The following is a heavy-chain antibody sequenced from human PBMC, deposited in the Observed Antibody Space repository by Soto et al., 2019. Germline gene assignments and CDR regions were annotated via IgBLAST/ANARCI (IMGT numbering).Heavy chain of an antibody. CDR1: GFTFSSYS. Sequence: GGFLRLSCAASGFTFSSYSMNWVRKAPGRGLEWVSYISSSSSTIYYADSVKGRFTISRDNAKNSLDLQMNSLRGEDTAVYYCARADYPNSSYYGLDAWGQGTTVPVSS. CDR3: ARADYPNSSYYGLDA. D-gene: IGHD4-4*01. J-gene: IGHJ6*02. V-gene: IGHV3-48*01. CDR2: ISSSSSTI.